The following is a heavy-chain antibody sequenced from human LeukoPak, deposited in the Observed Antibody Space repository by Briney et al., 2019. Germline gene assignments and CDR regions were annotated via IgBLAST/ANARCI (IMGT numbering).Heavy chain of an antibody. J-gene: IGHJ3*02. Sequence: SETLSLTCTVSGGSISSYYWSWIRQPAGKGLEWIGYIYYSGSTNYNPSLESRVTISVDTSKNQFSLKLSSVTAADTAVYYCARGGRSGSYSDAFDIWGQGTMVTVSS. CDR3: ARGGRSGSYSDAFDI. D-gene: IGHD1-26*01. CDR1: GGSISSYY. CDR2: IYYSGST. V-gene: IGHV4-59*08.